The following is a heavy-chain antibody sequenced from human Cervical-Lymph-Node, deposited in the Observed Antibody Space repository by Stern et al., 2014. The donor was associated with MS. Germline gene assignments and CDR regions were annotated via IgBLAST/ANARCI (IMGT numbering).Heavy chain of an antibody. CDR2: INPNSGGT. V-gene: IGHV1-2*02. J-gene: IGHJ4*02. D-gene: IGHD3-10*01. CDR1: AYTITDYY. Sequence: QVQMVQSGAEGKKPGASVKVSCKASAYTITDYYTHWVRQAPGHGLEWMGWINPNSGGTYSAQKFQGRLTMTRDTSISTAYMELSSLRSDDTAVYYCARGGGYSYSTLDYWGQGTQVTVSS. CDR3: ARGGGYSYSTLDY.